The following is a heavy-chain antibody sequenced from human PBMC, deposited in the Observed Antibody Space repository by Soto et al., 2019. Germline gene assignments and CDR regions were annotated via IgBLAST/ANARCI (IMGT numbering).Heavy chain of an antibody. CDR2: VYSSGGT. Sequence: QVQRQESGPGLVKPSETLSLTCSVSGGFVSSGSCYWSWIRQPPGKGLEWVGYVYSSGGTSYNPSLKSRVTISLDTSKNQFSLKLSSVTAADTAVYYCARDGDGYNHWGQGTLVTVSS. D-gene: IGHD5-12*01. CDR1: GGFVSSGSCY. CDR3: ARDGDGYNH. J-gene: IGHJ4*02. V-gene: IGHV4-61*01.